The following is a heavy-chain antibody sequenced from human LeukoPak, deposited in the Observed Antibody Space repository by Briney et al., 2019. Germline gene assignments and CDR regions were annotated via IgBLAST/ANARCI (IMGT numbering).Heavy chain of an antibody. CDR2: IYYSGST. CDR3: ARAQNEGYCSGGSCDAWFDP. Sequence: SETLSLTCTVSGGSISSYYWSWIRQPPGKGLEWIGYIYYSGSTNYNPSLKSRVTISVDTSKNQFSLKLSSVTAADTAVYYCARAQNEGYCSGGSCDAWFDPWGQGTLVTVSS. D-gene: IGHD2-15*01. V-gene: IGHV4-59*01. J-gene: IGHJ5*02. CDR1: GGSISSYY.